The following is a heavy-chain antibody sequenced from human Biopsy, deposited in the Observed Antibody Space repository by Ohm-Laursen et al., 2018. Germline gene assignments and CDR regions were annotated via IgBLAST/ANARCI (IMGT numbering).Heavy chain of an antibody. CDR3: VTEVGGVSSWYNN. J-gene: IGHJ4*02. V-gene: IGHV3-11*01. CDR2: ISSSGNTE. Sequence: GSLRLSCTANGFSFADYYMSWIRQAPGKGLDWVSYISSSGNTEKYADSVKGRFTISRDNAKQSVHLQMNSLRAEDTAAYYCVTEVGGVSSWYNNWGQGTLVTVSS. D-gene: IGHD6-13*01. CDR1: GFSFADYY.